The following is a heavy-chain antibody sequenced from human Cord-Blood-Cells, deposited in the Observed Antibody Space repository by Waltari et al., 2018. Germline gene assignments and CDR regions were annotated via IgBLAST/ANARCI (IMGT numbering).Heavy chain of an antibody. CDR3: VIVVPAGYFDY. CDR1: GGSFSGYY. V-gene: IGHV4-34*01. D-gene: IGHD2-2*01. CDR2: INHSGST. J-gene: IGHJ4*02. Sequence: QVQLQQWGAGLLKPSATLSLTCAAYGGSFSGYYCSWIRQPPGKGLEWIGEINHSGSTNYNPSLKSRVTISVDTSKNQFSQKLSSVTAADTAVYYCVIVVPAGYFDYWGQGTLVTVSS.